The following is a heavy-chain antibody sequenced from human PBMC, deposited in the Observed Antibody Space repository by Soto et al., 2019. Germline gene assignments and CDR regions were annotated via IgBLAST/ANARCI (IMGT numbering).Heavy chain of an antibody. CDR3: ARHSMMWLVRSVWFDP. J-gene: IGHJ5*02. Sequence: SETLSLTCTVSGGSISSYYWSWIRQPPGKGLEWIGYIYHSGSTNYNPSLKSRVTISVDTSKNQFSLKLSSVTAADTAVYYCARHSMMWLVRSVWFDPWGQGTLVTVSS. D-gene: IGHD6-19*01. CDR1: GGSISSYY. CDR2: IYHSGST. V-gene: IGHV4-59*08.